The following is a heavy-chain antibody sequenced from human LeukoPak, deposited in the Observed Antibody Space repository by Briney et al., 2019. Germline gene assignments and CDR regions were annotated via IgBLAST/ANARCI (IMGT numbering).Heavy chain of an antibody. CDR2: INPNSGGT. CDR1: GYTFTGYY. V-gene: IGHV1-2*06. D-gene: IGHD4-17*01. CDR3: ARQVTVTMAPRFDP. J-gene: IGHJ5*02. Sequence: ASVKVSCKASGYTFTGYYMHGVRQAPGQGLEWMGRINPNSGGTNYAQKFQGRVTMTRDTSISTAYMELSRLRSDDTAVYYCARQVTVTMAPRFDPWGQGTLVTVSS.